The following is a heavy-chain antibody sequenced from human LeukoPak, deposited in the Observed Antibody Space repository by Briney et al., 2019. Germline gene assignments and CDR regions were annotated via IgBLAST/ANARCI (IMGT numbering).Heavy chain of an antibody. CDR3: AKSGHIRSIAAAVDY. J-gene: IGHJ4*02. CDR2: ISWNSGSI. CDR1: GFTFDDYA. D-gene: IGHD6-13*01. Sequence: PGGSLRLSCAASGFTFDDYAMHWVRQAPGKGLEWVSGISWNSGSIGYADSVKGRFTISRDNAKNSLYLQMNSLRAEDTALYYCAKSGHIRSIAAAVDYWGQGTLVTVSS. V-gene: IGHV3-9*01.